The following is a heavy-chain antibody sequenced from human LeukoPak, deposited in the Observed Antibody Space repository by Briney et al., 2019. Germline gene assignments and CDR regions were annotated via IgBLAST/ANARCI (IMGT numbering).Heavy chain of an antibody. CDR2: IIPIFGTA. J-gene: IGHJ4*02. CDR3: ARGYSSSWYVKNYFDY. D-gene: IGHD6-13*01. CDR1: GGTFSSYA. V-gene: IGHV1-69*01. Sequence: GASVKVSCKASGGTFSSYAISWVRQAPGQGLEWMGGIIPIFGTANYAQKFQGRVTITADESTSTAYMELSSLRSEDTAVYYCARGYSSSWYVKNYFDYWGQGTLVTVSS.